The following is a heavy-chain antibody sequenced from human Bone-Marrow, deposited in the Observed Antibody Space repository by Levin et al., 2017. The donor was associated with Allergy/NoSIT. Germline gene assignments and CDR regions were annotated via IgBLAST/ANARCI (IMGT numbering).Heavy chain of an antibody. D-gene: IGHD6-19*01. V-gene: IGHV3-11*01. CDR3: AQEVAVSGWFYGADV. CDR1: GFTFSDSY. J-gene: IGHJ6*02. Sequence: GESLKISCAASGFTFSDSYMSWFRQAPGKGLEWVAFISTGGKTIYYRDSVKGRFTISRDNSKNILYLQMNSLRDGDTAVYYCAQEVAVSGWFYGADVWGQGTTVTVS. CDR2: ISTGGKTI.